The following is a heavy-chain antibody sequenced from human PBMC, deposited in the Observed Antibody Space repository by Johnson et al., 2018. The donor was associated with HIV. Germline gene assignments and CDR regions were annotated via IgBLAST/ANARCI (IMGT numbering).Heavy chain of an antibody. Sequence: QVQLVESGGGVVQPGTSLRLSCAASGFTFSKFGMHWVRQAPGKGLEWVAILWYDGKNKHVADHLKGRFTISRDNSKNTLNLEMDGLKDEDTGLYYCVKDRGSPGVPAALDVWGQGTKVIVSS. CDR2: LWYDGKNK. CDR1: GFTFSKFG. J-gene: IGHJ3*01. V-gene: IGHV3-33*06. D-gene: IGHD1-26*01. CDR3: VKDRGSPGVPAALDV.